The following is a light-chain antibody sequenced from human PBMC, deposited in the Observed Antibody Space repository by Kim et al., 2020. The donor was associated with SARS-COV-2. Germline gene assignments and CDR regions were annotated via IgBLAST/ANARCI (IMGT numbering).Light chain of an antibody. CDR1: QSVSSS. CDR3: EMYKKWPPHS. V-gene: IGKV3-15*01. Sequence: EIVMTQSPATLSVSPGERATLSCRASQSVSSSLAWYQQRPGQAPRLLISGASTRATGIPARFSGSGSETEFTLTISSLQSEDFALYYCEMYKKWPPHSFGPGYQLAI. CDR2: GAS. J-gene: IGKJ2*03.